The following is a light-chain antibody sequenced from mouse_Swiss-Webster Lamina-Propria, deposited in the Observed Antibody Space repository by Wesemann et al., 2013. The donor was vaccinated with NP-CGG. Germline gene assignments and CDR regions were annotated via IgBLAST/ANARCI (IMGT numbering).Light chain of an antibody. V-gene: IGKV11-106*02. CDR3: LQHRYLPFT. CDR1: QGISNN. J-gene: IGKJ4*01. Sequence: DVLMTQSPSSLSASLGERVSLTCQASQGISNNLNWYQQTPGKAPRLLIYDASKLEDGVPSRFSGTGYRTDFNFTISSLEEEDVATYFCLQHRYLPFTFGSGTKLEIK. CDR2: DAS.